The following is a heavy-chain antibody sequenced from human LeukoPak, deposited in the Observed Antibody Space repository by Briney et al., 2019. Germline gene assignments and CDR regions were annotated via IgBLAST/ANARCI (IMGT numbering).Heavy chain of an antibody. CDR3: AKVKVADDAFDI. Sequence: GGSLRLSCAASGFTFSSYGMHWVRQAPGKGLEWGAFIRYDGSNKYYADSVKGRFTISRDNSKNTLYLQMNSLRAEDTAVYYCAKVKVADDAFDIWGQGTMVTVSS. CDR1: GFTFSSYG. V-gene: IGHV3-30*02. J-gene: IGHJ3*02. CDR2: IRYDGSNK.